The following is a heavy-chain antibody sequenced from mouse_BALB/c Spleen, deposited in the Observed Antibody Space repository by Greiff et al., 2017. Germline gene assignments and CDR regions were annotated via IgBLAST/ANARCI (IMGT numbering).Heavy chain of an antibody. J-gene: IGHJ3*01. D-gene: IGHD2-4*01. CDR1: GFTFSSYA. Sequence: EVQRVESGGGLVKPGGSLKLSCAASGFTFSSYAMSWVRQTPEKRLEWVASISSGGSTYYPDSVKGRFTISRDNARNILYLQMSSLRSEDTAMYYCARRGLYDYDGFAYWGQGTLVTVSA. CDR3: ARRGLYDYDGFAY. V-gene: IGHV5-6-5*01. CDR2: ISSGGST.